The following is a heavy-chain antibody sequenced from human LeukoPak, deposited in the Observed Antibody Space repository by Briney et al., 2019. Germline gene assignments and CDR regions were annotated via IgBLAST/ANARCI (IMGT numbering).Heavy chain of an antibody. CDR3: AKVAHSGSYHTFDY. D-gene: IGHD1-26*01. V-gene: IGHV3-30*02. Sequence: GGSLRLSCAASGFTFSSYWMSWVRQAPGKGLEWVAFIRYDGSNKYYADSVKGRFTISRDNSKNTLYLQMNSLRAEDTAVYYCAKVAHSGSYHTFDYWGQGTLVTVSS. J-gene: IGHJ4*02. CDR2: IRYDGSNK. CDR1: GFTFSSYW.